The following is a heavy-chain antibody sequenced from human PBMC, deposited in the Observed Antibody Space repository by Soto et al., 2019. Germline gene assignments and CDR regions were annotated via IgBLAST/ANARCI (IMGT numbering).Heavy chain of an antibody. D-gene: IGHD3-10*01. CDR2: IYYSGST. V-gene: IGHV4-30-4*01. Sequence: PSETLSLTCTVSGGSISSGDYYWSWIRQPPGKGLEWIGYIYYSGSTYYNPSLKSRVTISVDTSKNLFSLKLSSVTAADTAVYYCARRVTMVRGVIYYYGMDVWGQGTTVTV. CDR3: ARRVTMVRGVIYYYGMDV. J-gene: IGHJ6*02. CDR1: GGSISSGDYY.